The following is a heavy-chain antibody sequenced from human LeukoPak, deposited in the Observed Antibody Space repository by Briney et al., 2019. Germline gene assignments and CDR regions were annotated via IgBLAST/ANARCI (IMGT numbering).Heavy chain of an antibody. CDR3: ARDQADSSSWYFDYYYGMDV. CDR1: GFTFSSYW. D-gene: IGHD6-13*01. CDR2: IKQDGSEK. Sequence: GGSLRLSCAASGFTFSSYWMSWVRQAPGKGLEWVANIKQDGSEKYYVDSVKGRFTISRDNAKNSLYLQMNSLRAEDTAVYYCARDQADSSSWYFDYYYGMDVWGQGTTVTVS. J-gene: IGHJ6*02. V-gene: IGHV3-7*01.